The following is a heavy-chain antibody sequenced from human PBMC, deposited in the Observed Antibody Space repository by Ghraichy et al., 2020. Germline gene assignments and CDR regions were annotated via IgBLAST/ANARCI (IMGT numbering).Heavy chain of an antibody. Sequence: SVKVSCKASGGTFSSYAISWVRQAPGQGLEWMGRIIPILGIANYAQKFQGRVTITADKSTSTAYMELSSLRSEDTAVYYCARQVLRSQYQLLWVRGDWFEPWGPGNLVTVFS. V-gene: IGHV1-69*04. CDR3: ARQVLRSQYQLLWVRGDWFEP. CDR1: GGTFSSYA. D-gene: IGHD2-2*01. J-gene: IGHJ5*02. CDR2: IIPILGIA.